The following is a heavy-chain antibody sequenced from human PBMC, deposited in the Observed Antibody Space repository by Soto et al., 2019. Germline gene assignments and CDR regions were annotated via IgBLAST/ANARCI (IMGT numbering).Heavy chain of an antibody. D-gene: IGHD3-22*01. CDR3: GRDRDYYDKIGY. J-gene: IGHJ4*02. CDR1: GYTFTTNG. Sequence: QVQLVQSRDEVRKPGASVEVSCKASGYTFTTNGISWVRQAPGQGLEWMGWISTYNGNTNYARKFQDRVTMTTDTSARTAYMELRSLTSDDTAVYYFGRDRDYYDKIGYWGQGTLVTVSS. CDR2: ISTYNGNT. V-gene: IGHV1-18*01.